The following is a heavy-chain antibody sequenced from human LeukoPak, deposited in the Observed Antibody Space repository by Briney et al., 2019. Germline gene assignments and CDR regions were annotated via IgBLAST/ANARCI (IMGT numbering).Heavy chain of an antibody. V-gene: IGHV4-30-4*08. D-gene: IGHD2-2*01. CDR1: GGSISSGDYY. CDR2: IYYSGST. CDR3: AREAVVVVPAAISGGNWLDP. J-gene: IGHJ5*02. Sequence: SETLSLTCTVSGGSISSGDYYWSWIRQPPGKGLEWIGYIYYSGSTYYNPSLKSRVTISVDTSKDQFSLKLSSVTAADTAVYYCAREAVVVVPAAISGGNWLDPWGQGTLVTVSS.